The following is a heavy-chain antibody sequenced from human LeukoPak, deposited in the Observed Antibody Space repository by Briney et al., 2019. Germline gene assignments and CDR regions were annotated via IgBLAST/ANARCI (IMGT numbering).Heavy chain of an antibody. Sequence: ASVKVSCTASGYTFTNYGISWVRQAPGQGLEWMGWISGYNGKTKYAQKLQGRVTMTTDTSTSTAYMELRSLRSDDTAVYYCARMAYDILTGYFQPNWFDPWGQGTLVIVSS. CDR2: ISGYNGKT. V-gene: IGHV1-18*01. CDR1: GYTFTNYG. D-gene: IGHD3-9*01. J-gene: IGHJ5*02. CDR3: ARMAYDILTGYFQPNWFDP.